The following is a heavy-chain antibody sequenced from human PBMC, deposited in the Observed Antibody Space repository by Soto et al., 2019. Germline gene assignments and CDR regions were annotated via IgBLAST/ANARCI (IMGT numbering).Heavy chain of an antibody. CDR2: IIPIFGTA. CDR3: ARALSKLCYDSSGYFQSYYYGMDV. D-gene: IGHD3-22*01. CDR1: GGTFSSYA. V-gene: IGHV1-69*13. Sequence: SVKVSCKASGGTFSSYAISWVRQAPGQGLEWMGGIIPIFGTANYAQKFQGSVTITADESTSTAYLELSNLRYEDTAVYYCARALSKLCYDSSGYFQSYYYGMDVWGQVTTVTVSS. J-gene: IGHJ6*01.